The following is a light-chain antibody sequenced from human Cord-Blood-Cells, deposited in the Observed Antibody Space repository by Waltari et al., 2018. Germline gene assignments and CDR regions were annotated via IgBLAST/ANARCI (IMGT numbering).Light chain of an antibody. CDR2: DVS. Sequence: QSALTQPASVSGSPGQSITISCTGPSSDVGGSNYVSWYHQHPGKAPKLMIYDVSNRPSGVSNRFSGSKSGNTASLTISGLQAEDEADYYCSSYTSSSTLVVFGTGTKVTVL. J-gene: IGLJ1*01. CDR1: SSDVGGSNY. CDR3: SSYTSSSTLVV. V-gene: IGLV2-14*01.